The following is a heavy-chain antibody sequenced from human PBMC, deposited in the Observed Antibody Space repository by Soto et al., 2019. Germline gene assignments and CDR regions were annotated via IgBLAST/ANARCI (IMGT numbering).Heavy chain of an antibody. J-gene: IGHJ4*02. D-gene: IGHD5-12*01. CDR1: GASISDYY. Sequence: QVQLQESGPGLVKPSETLSLTCTVSGASISDYYWIWIRQPAGKGLEWLGRIDASGSTNYSPSLKSRVTMPVDTSKNQFSLKLSSVTAADTAVYYCVRGLRGYDQLFDSWGQGTLVTVSS. CDR2: IDASGST. CDR3: VRGLRGYDQLFDS. V-gene: IGHV4-4*07.